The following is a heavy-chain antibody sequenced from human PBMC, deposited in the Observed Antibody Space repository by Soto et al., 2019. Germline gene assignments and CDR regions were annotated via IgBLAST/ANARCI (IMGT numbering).Heavy chain of an antibody. J-gene: IGHJ4*02. V-gene: IGHV6-1*01. CDR2: TYYRSKWYN. D-gene: IGHD3-16*01. Sequence: QTLSITCSISGDRVSGNSAAWNWIRQSPSRGLEWLGRTYYRSKWYNDYAVSVKSRITVTPDTSKNQFSLHLNSVTPEDTAVYYCASEGPYYESNHSYFDYWGQGALVTVSS. CDR1: GDRVSGNSAA. CDR3: ASEGPYYESNHSYFDY.